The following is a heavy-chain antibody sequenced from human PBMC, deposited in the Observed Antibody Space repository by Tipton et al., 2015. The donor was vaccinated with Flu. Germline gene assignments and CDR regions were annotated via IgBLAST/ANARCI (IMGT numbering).Heavy chain of an antibody. D-gene: IGHD3-10*02. CDR3: ARLSYYDVDLKNFYFDY. J-gene: IGHJ4*02. CDR1: GGSMRSTNYF. V-gene: IGHV4-39*01. Sequence: TLSLTCTVSGGSMRSTNYFCAWIRQPPGKRLELIGSIYPSGTTYYNPSLKSRVTISVDTSKSQFSLMLRSVTAADTAVYYCARLSYYDVDLKNFYFDYWGQGALVTVSS. CDR2: IYPSGTT.